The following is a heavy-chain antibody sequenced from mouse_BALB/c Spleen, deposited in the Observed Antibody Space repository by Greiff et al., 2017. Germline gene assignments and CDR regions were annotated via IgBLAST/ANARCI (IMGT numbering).Heavy chain of an antibody. V-gene: IGHV1-39*01. D-gene: IGHD2-14*01. CDR3: PKDDGTTGFDY. J-gene: IGHJ2*01. Sequence: VQLKESGPELEKPGASVKISCKASGYSFTGYNMNWVKQSNGKSLEWIGNIDPYYGGTSYNQKFKGKATLTVDKSSSTAYMQLKCLTSEDSAVYSCPKDDGTTGFDYWGQGTTLTVSS. CDR1: GYSFTGYN. CDR2: IDPYYGGT.